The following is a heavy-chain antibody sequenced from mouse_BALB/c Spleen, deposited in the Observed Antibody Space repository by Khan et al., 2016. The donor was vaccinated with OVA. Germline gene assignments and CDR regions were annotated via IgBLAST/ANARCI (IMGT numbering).Heavy chain of an antibody. CDR2: MIYTGYT. CDR1: GDSITSGY. Sequence: VQLQQSGPSLVKPSQTLSLTCSVTGDSITSGYWSWIRKFPGNKLEYMGYMIYTGYTDYNPSLKSRLAITRHTSKNQQSLQLNPVTTEDTATYYCARTTYRYAFAYWGQGTLVTVSA. V-gene: IGHV3-8*02. D-gene: IGHD2-14*01. CDR3: ARTTYRYAFAY. J-gene: IGHJ3*01.